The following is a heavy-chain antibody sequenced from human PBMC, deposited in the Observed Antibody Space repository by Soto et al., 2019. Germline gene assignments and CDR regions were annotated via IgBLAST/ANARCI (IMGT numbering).Heavy chain of an antibody. Sequence: ASVKVSCKASGYTFTSYAMHWVRQAPGQRLEWMGWINAGNGNTKYSQKFQGRVTITRDTSASTAYMELSSLRSEDTAVYYCARGFLVGAAYFDYWGQGTLVTVSS. V-gene: IGHV1-3*01. CDR3: ARGFLVGAAYFDY. CDR1: GYTFTSYA. CDR2: INAGNGNT. D-gene: IGHD3-10*01. J-gene: IGHJ4*02.